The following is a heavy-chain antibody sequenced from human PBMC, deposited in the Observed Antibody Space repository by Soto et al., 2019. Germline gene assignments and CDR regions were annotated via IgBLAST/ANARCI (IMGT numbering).Heavy chain of an antibody. CDR2: IYHSGST. CDR3: ARGDDYSYYHWYFDL. J-gene: IGHJ2*01. Sequence: SETLSLTCAVSGASISSGGHSWSWIRQPPGKGLEWIGYIYHSGSTYYNPSLKSRVTISVDRSKNQFSLKLSSVTAADTAVYYCARGDDYSYYHWYFDLWGRGTLVTVSS. D-gene: IGHD4-4*01. V-gene: IGHV4-30-2*01. CDR1: GASISSGGHS.